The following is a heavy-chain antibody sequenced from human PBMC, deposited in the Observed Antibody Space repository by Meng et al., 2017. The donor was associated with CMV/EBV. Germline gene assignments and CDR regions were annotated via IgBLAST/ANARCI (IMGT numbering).Heavy chain of an antibody. CDR1: GGSISSSSYY. CDR2: IYYSGCT. J-gene: IGHJ4*02. Sequence: GPGVLNPLETLSLSCTVSGGSISSSSYYWGLIRQPPWKGLGWIGSIYYSGCTYYNPSLKSRVTISVDTSKNQFSPKLSSVTAADTAVYYCARNPNELDYWGQGTLVTVSS. CDR3: ARNPNELDY. V-gene: IGHV4-39*07. D-gene: IGHD3-10*01.